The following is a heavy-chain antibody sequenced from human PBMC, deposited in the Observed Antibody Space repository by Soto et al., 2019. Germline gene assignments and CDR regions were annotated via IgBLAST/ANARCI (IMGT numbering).Heavy chain of an antibody. CDR1: GGSISSSDYY. V-gene: IGHV4-39*01. J-gene: IGHJ4*02. Sequence: QLQLQESGPGLVKPSETLSLTCIVSGGSISSSDYYWGWVRQPPGKGLEWIGAVYYSGSTYYNPSLRGRVTIPVDTSKNQFSRNLRSVTAADRAVYSWAKQPGGFGYYFDSGGQGALVTVSS. CDR3: AKQPGGFGYYFDS. CDR2: VYYSGST. D-gene: IGHD3-16*01.